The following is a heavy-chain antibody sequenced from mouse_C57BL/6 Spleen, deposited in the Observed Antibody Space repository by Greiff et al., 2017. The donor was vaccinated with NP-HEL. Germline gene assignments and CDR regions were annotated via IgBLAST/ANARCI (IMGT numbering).Heavy chain of an antibody. Sequence: EVMLVESEGGLVQPGSSMKLSCTASGFTFSDYYMAWVRQVPEKGLEWVANINYDGSSTYYLDSLKSRFIISRDNAKNILYLQMSSLKSEDTATYYCARDWEGGYFDVWGTGTTVTVSS. V-gene: IGHV5-16*01. J-gene: IGHJ1*03. D-gene: IGHD4-1*01. CDR3: ARDWEGGYFDV. CDR1: GFTFSDYY. CDR2: INYDGSST.